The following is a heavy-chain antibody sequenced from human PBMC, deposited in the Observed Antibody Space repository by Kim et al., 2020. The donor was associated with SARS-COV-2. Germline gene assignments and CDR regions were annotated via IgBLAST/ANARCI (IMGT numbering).Heavy chain of an antibody. D-gene: IGHD3-16*01. Sequence: ADSVKGRFTISRDNAKNSLYLQMNSLRAEDTAVYYCARVGGYYYYYGMDVWGQGTTVTVSS. J-gene: IGHJ6*02. V-gene: IGHV3-48*03. CDR3: ARVGGYYYYYGMDV.